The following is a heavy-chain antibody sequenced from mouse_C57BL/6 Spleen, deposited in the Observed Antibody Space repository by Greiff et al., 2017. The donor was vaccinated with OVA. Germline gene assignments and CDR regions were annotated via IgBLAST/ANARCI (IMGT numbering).Heavy chain of an antibody. Sequence: EVKLMESGGDLVKPGGSLKLSCAASGFTFSSYGMSWVRQTPDKRLEWVATISSGGSYTYYPDSVKGRFTISRDNAKNTLYLQMSSLKSEDTAMYYCARHVTTVVALDYWGQGTTLTVSS. J-gene: IGHJ2*01. CDR3: ARHVTTVVALDY. V-gene: IGHV5-6*01. CDR2: ISSGGSYT. D-gene: IGHD1-1*01. CDR1: GFTFSSYG.